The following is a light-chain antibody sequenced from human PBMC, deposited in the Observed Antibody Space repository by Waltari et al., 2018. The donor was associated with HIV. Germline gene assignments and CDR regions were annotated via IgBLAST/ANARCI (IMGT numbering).Light chain of an antibody. Sequence: QSVLTQPPSASGTPGQRVTISCSGSSSNIGSNTVNWYQQLPGTAPKLLIYNNNRRPSGFPDRSSGSRSGTSASLAISGLQSEDEADYYCAAWDDSRNGVIFGGGTKLTVL. J-gene: IGLJ2*01. CDR2: NNN. CDR1: SSNIGSNT. CDR3: AAWDDSRNGVI. V-gene: IGLV1-44*01.